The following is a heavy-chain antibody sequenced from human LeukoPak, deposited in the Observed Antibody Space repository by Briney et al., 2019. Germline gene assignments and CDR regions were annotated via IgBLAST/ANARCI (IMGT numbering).Heavy chain of an antibody. CDR1: GFTFTSYS. CDR3: VRALGDADY. CDR2: ISTSSSSI. J-gene: IGHJ4*02. V-gene: IGHV3-48*04. Sequence: PGGSLRLSCVVSGFTFTSYSMNWVRQAPGKGLEWVSYISTSSSSIYYADSVKGRFTISRDNAKNSLYLQMNSLRVEDTAVYYCVRALGDADYWGQGTLVTVSS. D-gene: IGHD3-16*01.